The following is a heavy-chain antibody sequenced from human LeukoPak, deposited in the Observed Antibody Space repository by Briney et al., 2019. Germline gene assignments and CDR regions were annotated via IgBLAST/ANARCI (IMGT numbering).Heavy chain of an antibody. Sequence: PSETLSLICAVSGYSIGSGYYWGWIRQPPGKGLEWVGSIYHSGSTYHNPSLKSRVTMPLDTSKNQFSLKLSSVTAADTAVYYCARHRLYDSTGYYYDFDYWGQGTLVTVPS. D-gene: IGHD3-22*01. V-gene: IGHV4-38-2*01. CDR3: ARHRLYDSTGYYYDFDY. CDR2: IYHSGST. CDR1: GYSIGSGYY. J-gene: IGHJ4*02.